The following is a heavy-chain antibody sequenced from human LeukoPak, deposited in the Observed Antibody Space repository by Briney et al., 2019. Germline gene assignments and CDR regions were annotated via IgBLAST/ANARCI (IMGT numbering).Heavy chain of an antibody. V-gene: IGHV3-23*01. D-gene: IGHD3-10*01. Sequence: GGSLRLSCAASGFTFSTYAMSWVRRTSEKGLEWVSAIRGSGGITYYADSVKGRFTISRDNSKNTLYRQMNSLRAEDTAVYYCAKDRGFGEYFPFFYWGQGTLVTVSS. J-gene: IGHJ4*02. CDR1: GFTFSTYA. CDR3: AKDRGFGEYFPFFY. CDR2: IRGSGGIT.